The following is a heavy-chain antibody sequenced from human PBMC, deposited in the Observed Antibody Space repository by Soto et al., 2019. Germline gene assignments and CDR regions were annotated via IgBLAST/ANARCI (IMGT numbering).Heavy chain of an antibody. V-gene: IGHV1-18*01. Sequence: GASVEVSCKASGYTFTSYCISWVLEAPGQGLEWMGWISAYNGNTNYAQKLQGRVTMTTDTSTSTAYMELRSLRSDDTAVYYCATGRYSYGWGFYYYGMDVWGQGTTVTVSS. CDR1: GYTFTSYC. CDR3: ATGRYSYGWGFYYYGMDV. CDR2: ISAYNGNT. J-gene: IGHJ6*02. D-gene: IGHD5-18*01.